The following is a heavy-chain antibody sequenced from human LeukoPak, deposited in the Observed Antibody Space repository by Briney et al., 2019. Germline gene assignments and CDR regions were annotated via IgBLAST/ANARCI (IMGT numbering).Heavy chain of an antibody. Sequence: GESLKISCKGSGYIFNNYWIGWVRQMPGKGLEWMGSIYPSDSDTIYSPSFQGQVALSVDKSISTAYLQWSSLKASDTAKYYCARLGAIVVVPDARPDWYCDLWGRGTLVSVSS. CDR1: GYIFNNYW. D-gene: IGHD2-2*01. CDR2: IYPSDSDT. J-gene: IGHJ2*01. V-gene: IGHV5-51*01. CDR3: ARLGAIVVVPDARPDWYCDL.